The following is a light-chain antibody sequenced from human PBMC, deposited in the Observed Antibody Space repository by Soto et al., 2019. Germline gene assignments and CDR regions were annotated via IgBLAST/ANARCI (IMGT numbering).Light chain of an antibody. CDR1: QDFSNF. CDR3: QQYGNLPLT. V-gene: IGKV1-33*01. CDR2: DAS. J-gene: IGKJ3*01. Sequence: DIPMTQSPSSLSASVGDRVTITCQASQDFSNFLNWYQQKPGKAPKLLIYDASNLETGVPSRFSGGGSGTHFTFTISSLQPEDIATYYCQQYGNLPLTFGPGTKVDIK.